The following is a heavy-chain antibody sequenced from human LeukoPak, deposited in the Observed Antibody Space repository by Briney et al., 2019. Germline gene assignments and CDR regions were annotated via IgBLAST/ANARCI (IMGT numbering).Heavy chain of an antibody. D-gene: IGHD3-10*01. CDR2: IYSGGST. V-gene: IGHV3-66*01. Sequence: GGSLRLSCAASGFTVSSNYMSWVRQAPGKGLEWVSVIYSGGSTHYADSVKGRFTISRDNTKNTLYLQMNSLRAEDTAVYYCAREEGYGSGSYYNDYWGQGTLVTVSS. CDR1: GFTVSSNY. J-gene: IGHJ4*02. CDR3: AREEGYGSGSYYNDY.